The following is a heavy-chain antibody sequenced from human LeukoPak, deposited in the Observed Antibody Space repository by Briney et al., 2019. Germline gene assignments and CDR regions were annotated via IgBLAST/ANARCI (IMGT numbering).Heavy chain of an antibody. D-gene: IGHD6-13*01. Sequence: GGSLRLSCAASGFTFSSYEMNWVRQAPGKGLEWVSYISSSGSTIYYADSVKGRFTISRDNAKNSLYLQMNSLRAEDTAVYYCAREAYSSSWHDYWGQGTLVTVSS. CDR1: GFTFSSYE. J-gene: IGHJ4*02. CDR3: AREAYSSSWHDY. V-gene: IGHV3-48*03. CDR2: ISSSGSTI.